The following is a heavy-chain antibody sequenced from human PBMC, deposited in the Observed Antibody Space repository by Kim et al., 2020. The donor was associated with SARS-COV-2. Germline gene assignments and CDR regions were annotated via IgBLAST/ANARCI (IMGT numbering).Heavy chain of an antibody. J-gene: IGHJ6*02. D-gene: IGHD6-6*01. V-gene: IGHV3-74*01. Sequence: GGSLRLSCAASGFTFSSYWMHWVRQAPGKGLEWVSRVKSDGSSTNYADSVTGRFTISRDNAENTLYLEMNSLRVEDTAVYYCAKSRYSTSSLDVWGQGTTVTVSS. CDR1: GFTFSSYW. CDR2: VKSDGSST. CDR3: AKSRYSTSSLDV.